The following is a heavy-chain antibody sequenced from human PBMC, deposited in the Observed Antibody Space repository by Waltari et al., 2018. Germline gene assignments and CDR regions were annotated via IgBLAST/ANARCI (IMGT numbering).Heavy chain of an antibody. J-gene: IGHJ5*02. Sequence: EVQLVESGGGLVQPGGSLRLSCAASGFTVSSNYMSWVRQAPGKGLEWVSVIYSGGSTYYADSGKGRFTISRDNSKNTLYLQMNSLRAEDTAVYYCARDTSWYSSSWYGQTAWGQGTLVTVSS. CDR1: GFTVSSNY. D-gene: IGHD6-13*01. CDR2: IYSGGST. V-gene: IGHV3-66*02. CDR3: ARDTSWYSSSWYGQTA.